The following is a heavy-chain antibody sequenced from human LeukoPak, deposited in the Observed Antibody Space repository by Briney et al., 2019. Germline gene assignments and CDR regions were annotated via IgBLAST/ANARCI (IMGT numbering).Heavy chain of an antibody. D-gene: IGHD2-8*01. CDR3: ARTDCTNGVCYTYLDY. V-gene: IGHV1-2*02. CDR1: GYTFTGYY. Sequence: ASVKVSCKASGYTFTGYYMHWVRQAPGQGLEWMGWINPNSGGTNYAQKFQGRVTMTRDTSISTAYMELSRLRSDDTAVYYCARTDCTNGVCYTYLDYWGQGTLVTVSS. J-gene: IGHJ4*02. CDR2: INPNSGGT.